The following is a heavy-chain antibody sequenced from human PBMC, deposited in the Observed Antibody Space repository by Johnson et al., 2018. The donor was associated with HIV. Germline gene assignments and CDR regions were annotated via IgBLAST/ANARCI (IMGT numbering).Heavy chain of an antibody. J-gene: IGHJ3*02. Sequence: VQLVESGGGLVQPGGSLRVSCAASGFTVSSNYMSWVRQAPGKGLEWVGRIKSKTDGGTTDYAAHVKGRFTISRDDSKNTLYLQMNSLKTEDTAVYYCTTDLGTAVGAFDIWGQGTMVTVSS. CDR1: GFTVSSNY. V-gene: IGHV3-15*01. CDR2: IKSKTDGGTT. CDR3: TTDLGTAVGAFDI. D-gene: IGHD3-10*01.